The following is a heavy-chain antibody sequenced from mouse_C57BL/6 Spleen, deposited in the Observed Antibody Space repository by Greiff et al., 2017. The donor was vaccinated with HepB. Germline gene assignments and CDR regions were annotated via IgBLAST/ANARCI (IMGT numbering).Heavy chain of an antibody. CDR2: INPSTGGT. D-gene: IGHD1-1*01. CDR1: GYSFTGYY. CDR3: SRYYGWVFDV. Sequence: EVQLQQSGPELVKPGASVKISCKASGYSFTGYYMNWVKQSPEKSLEWIGEINPSTGGTTYNQKFKAKATLTVDKSSSTAYMQLKSLTSEDSAVYYWSRYYGWVFDVWGTGTTVTVSS. J-gene: IGHJ1*03. V-gene: IGHV1-42*01.